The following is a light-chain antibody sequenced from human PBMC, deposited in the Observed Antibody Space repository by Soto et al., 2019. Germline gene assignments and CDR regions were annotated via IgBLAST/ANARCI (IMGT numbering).Light chain of an antibody. Sequence: QSVLTQPPSASGTPGQRVTISCSGSSSNIGTNTVNWYQQLPGTAPKVLIYSNDRRPSGVPDRFSGSKSGTSGSLVISGLQSEDEADYYCAAWDDSLNYVFGTGTKVTVL. CDR3: AAWDDSLNYV. J-gene: IGLJ1*01. CDR2: SND. V-gene: IGLV1-44*01. CDR1: SSNIGTNT.